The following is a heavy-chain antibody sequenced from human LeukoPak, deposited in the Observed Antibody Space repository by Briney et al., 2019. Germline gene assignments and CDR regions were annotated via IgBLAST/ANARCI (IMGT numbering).Heavy chain of an antibody. V-gene: IGHV3-30*18. CDR3: AKGSGYSSGWYFDY. D-gene: IGHD6-19*01. Sequence: GGSLRLSCAASGFTFSSYGMHWVRQAPGKGLEWVAVISYDGSNKYYADSVKGRFTISRDNSKNTLYLQMNSLRAEDTAVYYCAKGSGYSSGWYFDYWGQGILVTVSS. CDR2: ISYDGSNK. CDR1: GFTFSSYG. J-gene: IGHJ4*02.